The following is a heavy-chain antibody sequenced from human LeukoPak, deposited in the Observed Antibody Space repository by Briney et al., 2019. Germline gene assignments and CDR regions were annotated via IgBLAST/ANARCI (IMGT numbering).Heavy chain of an antibody. J-gene: IGHJ4*02. CDR2: IYYSGST. Sequence: PSQTLSLTCAVSGGSISSGGYSWSWIRQHPGKGLEWIGYIYYSGSTYYNPSLKSRVTISVDTSKNQFSLKLSSVTAADTAVYYCARVPYYYDSSGYRLIYFDYWGQGTLVTVSS. D-gene: IGHD3-22*01. CDR1: GGSISSGGYS. V-gene: IGHV4-31*11. CDR3: ARVPYYYDSSGYRLIYFDY.